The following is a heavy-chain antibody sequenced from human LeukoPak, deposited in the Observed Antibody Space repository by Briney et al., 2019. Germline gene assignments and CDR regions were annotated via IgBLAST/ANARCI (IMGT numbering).Heavy chain of an antibody. CDR1: GFTFSNYA. D-gene: IGHD3-22*01. Sequence: GGSLRLSCAASGFTFSNYAMNWVRQAPGKGLEWVSTISGSGGSTYYADSVKGRFIISRDNSKNTLYLQTTSLRAEDTAIYYCAKDKTHYYDDSGYNYFDYWGQGTLVTVSS. J-gene: IGHJ4*02. V-gene: IGHV3-23*01. CDR2: ISGSGGST. CDR3: AKDKTHYYDDSGYNYFDY.